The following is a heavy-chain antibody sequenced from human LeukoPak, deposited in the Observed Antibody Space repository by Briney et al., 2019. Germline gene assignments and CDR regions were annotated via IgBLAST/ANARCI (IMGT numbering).Heavy chain of an antibody. V-gene: IGHV3-23*01. CDR3: ARGRGLPVRPPNEGFLDY. Sequence: GGALRLSCAASGFTFSSHTMSWVRQAPGKGLESVSGNSGSGVNTYYANSVKGRFTISRDKFMNTLYLQMNSLRAEDTAVYYCARGRGLPVRPPNEGFLDYWGRGTLVTVSS. CDR1: GFTFSSHT. J-gene: IGHJ4*02. D-gene: IGHD6-6*01. CDR2: NSGSGVNT.